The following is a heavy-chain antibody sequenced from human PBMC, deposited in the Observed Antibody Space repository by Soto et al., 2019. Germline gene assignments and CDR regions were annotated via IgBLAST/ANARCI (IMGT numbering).Heavy chain of an antibody. CDR2: ISAYNGNT. CDR1: GYTFTSYG. D-gene: IGHD2-2*01. Sequence: QVQLVQSGAEVKKPGASVKVSCKASGYTFTSYGISWVRQAPGQGLEWMGWISAYNGNTNYAQKLQGRVTMTTDTSTSTDYMELRSLRSDDTAVYYCARESQHQLLKERCFDYWGQGTLVTVSS. J-gene: IGHJ4*02. CDR3: ARESQHQLLKERCFDY. V-gene: IGHV1-18*01.